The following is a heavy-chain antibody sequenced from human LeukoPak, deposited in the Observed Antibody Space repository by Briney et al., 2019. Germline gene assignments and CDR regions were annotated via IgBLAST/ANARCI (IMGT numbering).Heavy chain of an antibody. Sequence: PSQTLSLTCTVSGGSISSGGYYWSWIRQHPGKGLEWIGYIYYSGSTYYNPSLKSRVTISVDTSKNQFSLKLSSVTAADTAVYYCARRFYYDSTENWFDPWGQGTQVTVSS. CDR1: GGSISSGGYY. J-gene: IGHJ5*02. CDR3: ARRFYYDSTENWFDP. V-gene: IGHV4-31*03. D-gene: IGHD3-22*01. CDR2: IYYSGST.